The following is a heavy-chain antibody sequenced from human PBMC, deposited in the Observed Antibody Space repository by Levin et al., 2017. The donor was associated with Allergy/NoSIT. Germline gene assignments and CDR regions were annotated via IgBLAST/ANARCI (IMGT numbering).Heavy chain of an antibody. CDR1: GFTFDDYA. CDR2: ISWNSGSI. CDR3: AKDRSGWYDYYYYGMDV. Sequence: SLKISCAASGFTFDDYAMHWVRQAPGKGLEWVSGISWNSGSIGYADSVKGRFTISRDNAKNSLYLQMNSLRAEDTALYYCAKDRSGWYDYYYYGMDVWGQGTTVTVSS. J-gene: IGHJ6*02. V-gene: IGHV3-9*01. D-gene: IGHD6-19*01.